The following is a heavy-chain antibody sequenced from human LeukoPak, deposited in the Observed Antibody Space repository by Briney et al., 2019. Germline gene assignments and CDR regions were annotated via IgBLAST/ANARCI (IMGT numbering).Heavy chain of an antibody. CDR1: GFTFSSYS. CDR3: ARDIRAIYYMDV. V-gene: IGHV3-21*01. CDR2: ISSSSSYI. Sequence: GGSLRLSCAASGFTFSSYSMNWVRQAPGKGLGWVSSISSSSSYIYYADSVKGRFTISRDNAKNSLYLQMNSLRAEDTAVYYCARDIRAIYYMDVWGKGTTVTVSS. J-gene: IGHJ6*03.